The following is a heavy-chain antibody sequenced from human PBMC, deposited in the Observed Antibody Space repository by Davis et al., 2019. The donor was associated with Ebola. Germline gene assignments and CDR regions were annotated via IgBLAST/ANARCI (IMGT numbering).Heavy chain of an antibody. CDR2: ISSDSDYI. V-gene: IGHV3-21*01. J-gene: IGHJ6*02. CDR3: ARDAMAFHWDYGMDV. Sequence: PGGSLRLSCAASGFTFSTYSKSWVRQAPGKALEWVSSISSDSDYIYYADSAKGRFTISRDNAKNSLYLQMNSLRAEDTAVYYCARDAMAFHWDYGMDVWGQGTTVTVSS. CDR1: GFTFSTYS. D-gene: IGHD2-2*01.